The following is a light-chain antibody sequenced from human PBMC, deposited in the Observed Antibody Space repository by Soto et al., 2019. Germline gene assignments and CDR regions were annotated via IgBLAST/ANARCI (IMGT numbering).Light chain of an antibody. CDR3: SSYSRNSTPVV. J-gene: IGLJ2*01. V-gene: IGLV2-14*01. CDR1: SADIGDSDY. CDR2: EVT. Sequence: QSALTQPPSASGSPGQSITISCTGTSADIGDSDYVSWYQQHPDKAPKLLISEVTNRPSGVSNRFSGSKSGNTASLTISGLQAEDEADYYCSSYSRNSTPVVFGGGTKLTVL.